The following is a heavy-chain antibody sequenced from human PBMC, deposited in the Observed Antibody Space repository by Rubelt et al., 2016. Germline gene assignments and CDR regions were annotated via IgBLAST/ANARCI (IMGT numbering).Heavy chain of an antibody. CDR1: GYTLTELS. CDR3: ARDLPPAGTNYFDY. J-gene: IGHJ4*02. V-gene: IGHV1-24*01. D-gene: IGHD6-13*01. Sequence: GYTLTELSMHWVRQAPGKGLEWMGGFDPEDGETIYAQKFQGRVTMTEDTSTDTAYMELSSLRSEDTAVYYCARDLPPAGTNYFDYWGQGTLVTVSS. CDR2: FDPEDGET.